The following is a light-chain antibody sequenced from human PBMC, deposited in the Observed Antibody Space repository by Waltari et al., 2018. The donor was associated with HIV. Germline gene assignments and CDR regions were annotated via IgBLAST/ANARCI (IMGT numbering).Light chain of an antibody. CDR1: RSDIRSNP. CDR2: STS. Sequence: QSVLTQPPSPSGTPAQTVTIASSGRRSDIRSNPVHMYQQLPGTAPKLLLYSTSQRPTRVPDRFSGSKSGTSASLAISGLQSEDEADYYCATWDDTLNGVIFGGGTKLTVL. J-gene: IGLJ2*01. V-gene: IGLV1-44*01. CDR3: ATWDDTLNGVI.